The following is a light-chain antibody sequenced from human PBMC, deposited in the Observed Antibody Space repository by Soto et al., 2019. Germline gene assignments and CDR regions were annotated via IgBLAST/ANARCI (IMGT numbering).Light chain of an antibody. CDR3: CSFAGSYTFWV. CDR2: DVS. J-gene: IGLJ3*02. V-gene: IGLV2-11*01. CDR1: SSDVGDYNY. Sequence: QSALTQPHSVSGSPGQSVTISCTGTSSDVGDYNYVSWYQQYPGKAPKLVIYDVSKRPSGVPDRFSGSKSGNTASLTISGLQAEDEADYYCCSFAGSYTFWVFAGGTKLTVL.